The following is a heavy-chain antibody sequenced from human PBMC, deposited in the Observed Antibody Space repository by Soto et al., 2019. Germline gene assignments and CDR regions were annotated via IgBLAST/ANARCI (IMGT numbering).Heavy chain of an antibody. J-gene: IGHJ4*02. V-gene: IGHV3-64D*06. D-gene: IGHD6-13*01. CDR2: IDSNGGTT. Sequence: GGSLRLSCSASGFTFSDYYMHWVRQAPGKGLEYVSAIDSNGGTTYYADSVKDRFTISRDNSKNNLYLQMSSLRPEDTAVYYCVKPFRNSWYSLDNWGQGTLVTVSS. CDR3: VKPFRNSWYSLDN. CDR1: GFTFSDYY.